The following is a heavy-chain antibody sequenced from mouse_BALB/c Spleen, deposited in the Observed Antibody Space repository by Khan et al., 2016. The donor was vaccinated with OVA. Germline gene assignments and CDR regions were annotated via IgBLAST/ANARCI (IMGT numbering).Heavy chain of an antibody. D-gene: IGHD2-14*01. V-gene: IGHV9-3-1*01. CDR1: GYTFTTYG. CDR3: ARGGYSETRDY. Sequence: QIQLVQSGPELKKPGVTVKISCKASGYTFTTYGMNWVKQAPGKGLKWMGWINTYTGEPTSVDDFKRRFAFSLETSASTAYLQINNLKNEDTATYFGARGGYSETRDYWGQGTSVTVAS. J-gene: IGHJ4*01. CDR2: INTYTGEP.